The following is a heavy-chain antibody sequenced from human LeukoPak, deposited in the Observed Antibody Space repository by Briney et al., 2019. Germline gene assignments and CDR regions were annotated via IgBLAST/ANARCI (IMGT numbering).Heavy chain of an antibody. J-gene: IGHJ4*02. Sequence: SETLSLTCTVSGDSLSSHYWSWIRQPPGKGLEWIGYIYGSGSTHYDPSLRSRVTISEDTSKNQFSLKLTSETAADTAVYYCARNVGWYSHDSWGQGTLVTVSS. CDR3: ARNVGWYSHDS. D-gene: IGHD6-19*01. CDR2: IYGSGST. CDR1: GDSLSSHY. V-gene: IGHV4-59*08.